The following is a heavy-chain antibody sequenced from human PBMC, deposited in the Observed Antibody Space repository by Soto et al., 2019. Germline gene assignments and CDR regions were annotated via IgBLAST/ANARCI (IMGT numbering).Heavy chain of an antibody. J-gene: IGHJ4*02. CDR3: ARDPINLITIFGVVTRETPNRFDY. D-gene: IGHD3-3*01. CDR2: ISAYNGNT. CDR1: GYTFTSYG. V-gene: IGHV1-18*01. Sequence: ASVKVSCKASGYTFTSYGISWVRQAPGQGLEWMGWISAYNGNTNYAQKLQGRVTMTTDTSTSTAYMELRSLRSDDTAVYYCARDPINLITIFGVVTRETPNRFDYWGQGTLVTVSS.